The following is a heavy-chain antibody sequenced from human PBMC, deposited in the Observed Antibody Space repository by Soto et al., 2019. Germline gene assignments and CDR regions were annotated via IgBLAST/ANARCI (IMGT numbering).Heavy chain of an antibody. CDR3: AEGSTTVTDFDY. CDR1: GGTFSSYT. Sequence: QVQLVQSGAEVKKPGSSVKVSCKASGGTFSSYTISWVRQAPGQGLKWMGRIIPILGIANYAQKFQGRVTITADKSTSTAYMELSSLRSEDTAVYYCAEGSTTVTDFDYWGQGTLVTVSS. CDR2: IIPILGIA. V-gene: IGHV1-69*02. D-gene: IGHD4-17*01. J-gene: IGHJ4*02.